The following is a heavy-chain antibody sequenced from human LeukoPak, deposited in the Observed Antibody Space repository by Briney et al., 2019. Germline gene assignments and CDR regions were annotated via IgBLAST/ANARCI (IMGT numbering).Heavy chain of an antibody. CDR1: AGSIISSSDF. CDR2: IYYCEKN. V-gene: IGHV4-39*07. D-gene: IGHD5-12*01. Sequence: ADTLSLTCTVSAGSIISSSDFWGWIRQPPGQGLVCSGSIYYCEKNYYNPSLKSRVTISVDTSKNQVSLQLSSATAADTAVYYCAREKGSGYGYGMDVWGQGTTVTVSS. J-gene: IGHJ6*02. CDR3: AREKGSGYGYGMDV.